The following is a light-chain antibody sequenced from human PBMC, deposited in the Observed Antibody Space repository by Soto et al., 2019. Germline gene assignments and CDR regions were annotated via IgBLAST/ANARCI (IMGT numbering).Light chain of an antibody. Sequence: DIPMTQSPSTLSASVGDRVTITCRASQSISSWLAWYQQKPGKAPKLLIYKASSLESGVPSRFSSSGSGTEFTLTISRLQPDDFATYYCQQYNSSPTFGQGTKVEIK. CDR1: QSISSW. CDR2: KAS. V-gene: IGKV1-5*03. CDR3: QQYNSSPT. J-gene: IGKJ1*01.